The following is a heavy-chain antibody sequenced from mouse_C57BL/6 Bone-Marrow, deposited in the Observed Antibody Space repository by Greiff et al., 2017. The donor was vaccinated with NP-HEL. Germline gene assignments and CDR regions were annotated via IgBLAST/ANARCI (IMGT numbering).Heavy chain of an antibody. Sequence: EVKLMESGGDLVKPGGSLKLSCAASGFTFSSYGMSWVRQTPDKRLEWVATISSGGSYTYYPDSVKGRFTISRDNAKNTLYLQMSSLKSEDTAMYYCARQGIYYDYGGFAYWGQGTLVTVSA. CDR1: GFTFSSYG. V-gene: IGHV5-6*01. CDR3: ARQGIYYDYGGFAY. J-gene: IGHJ3*01. D-gene: IGHD2-4*01. CDR2: ISSGGSYT.